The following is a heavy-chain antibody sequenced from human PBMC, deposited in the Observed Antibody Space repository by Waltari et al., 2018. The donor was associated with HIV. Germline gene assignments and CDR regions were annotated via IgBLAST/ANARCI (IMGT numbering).Heavy chain of an antibody. J-gene: IGHJ6*02. CDR1: GYNFTTYW. CDR2: IYPFDSDT. D-gene: IGHD2-2*01. Sequence: EVQLVQSGAEVKKPGESLKISCKGSGYNFTTYWIGWVRQMPGKGLEWMGIIYPFDSDTGYSPAFRGQVTISADKSMSTAYLQWSSLQASDTAIYYCARLGYCSSARCPSGYYYSYGMGVWGQGTTVTVSS. CDR3: ARLGYCSSARCPSGYYYSYGMGV. V-gene: IGHV5-51*01.